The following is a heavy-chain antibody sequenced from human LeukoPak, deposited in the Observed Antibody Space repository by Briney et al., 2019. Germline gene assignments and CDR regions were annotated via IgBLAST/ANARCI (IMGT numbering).Heavy chain of an antibody. J-gene: IGHJ6*03. CDR1: GYTFTSYD. V-gene: IGHV1-8*01. Sequence: GASVKVSCKASGYTFTSYDINWVRQATGQGLEWMGWMNPNSGNTGYAQKFQGRVTMTRNTSISTAYMELSSLRSEDTAVYYCARWLSYYGSGGYYYMDVWGKGTTVTISS. CDR2: MNPNSGNT. CDR3: ARWLSYYGSGGYYYMDV. D-gene: IGHD3-10*01.